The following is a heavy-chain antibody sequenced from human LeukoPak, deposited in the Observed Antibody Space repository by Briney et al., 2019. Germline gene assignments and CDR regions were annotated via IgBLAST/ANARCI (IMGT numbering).Heavy chain of an antibody. J-gene: IGHJ4*02. D-gene: IGHD2-2*01. CDR1: GFTFTNHA. CDR2: ISGSGSST. CDR3: ARSDCSVITCYVLDY. V-gene: IGHV3-23*01. Sequence: PGGSLRLSCAASGFTFTNHAMSWVRHAPGKGLEWVSGISGSGSSTDYADSVRGRFTIFKDNSKNTLYLQMSSLRAEDTAVYFCARSDCSVITCYVLDYWGRGTLVTVSS.